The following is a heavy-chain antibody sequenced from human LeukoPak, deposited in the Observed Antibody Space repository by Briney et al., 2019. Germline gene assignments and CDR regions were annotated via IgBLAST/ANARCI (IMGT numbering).Heavy chain of an antibody. CDR1: GYTFTSYA. V-gene: IGHV1-3*01. D-gene: IGHD6-13*01. CDR2: INAGNGNT. J-gene: IGHJ4*02. Sequence: ASVKVSCKASGYTFTSYAMHWERQAPGQRLEWMGWINAGNGNTKYSQKFQGRVTMTRDTSTSTVYMELSSLRSEDTAVYYCARVGGQQLVREDYWGQGTLVTVSS. CDR3: ARVGGQQLVREDY.